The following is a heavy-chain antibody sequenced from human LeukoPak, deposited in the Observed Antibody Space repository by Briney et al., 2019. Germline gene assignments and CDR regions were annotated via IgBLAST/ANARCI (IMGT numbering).Heavy chain of an antibody. CDR2: INPNSGGT. J-gene: IGHJ4*02. D-gene: IGHD4-23*01. Sequence: ASVKVSCKASGYTFTGYYMHWVRQAPGQGLEWMGWINPNSGGTNYAQNFQGRVTMTRDTSISAAYMELNRLTSDDTAVYYCARIRWDFDNWGQGTLVTVSS. CDR1: GYTFTGYY. CDR3: ARIRWDFDN. V-gene: IGHV1-2*02.